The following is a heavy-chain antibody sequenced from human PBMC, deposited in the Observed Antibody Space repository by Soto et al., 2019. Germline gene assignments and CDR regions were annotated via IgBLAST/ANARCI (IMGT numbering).Heavy chain of an antibody. J-gene: IGHJ6*03. CDR3: ARGAVVVVPAAMMEDYYYYYMDV. CDR2: IWYDGSNK. Sequence: GGSLRLSCAASGFTFSSYGMHWVRQAPGKGLEWVAVIWYDGSNKYYADSVKGRFAISRDNSKNTLYLQMNSLRAEDTAVYYCARGAVVVVPAAMMEDYYYYYMDVWGKGTTVTVSS. D-gene: IGHD2-2*01. CDR1: GFTFSSYG. V-gene: IGHV3-33*01.